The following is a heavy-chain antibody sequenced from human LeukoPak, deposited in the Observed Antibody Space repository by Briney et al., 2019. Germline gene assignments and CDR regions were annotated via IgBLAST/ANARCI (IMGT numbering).Heavy chain of an antibody. CDR1: GFTFSTNA. Sequence: GGSLRLSFPAPGFTFSTNAMSGVRQAQGKGLDGVSPIIGSGGSTYYADSVKGRFTISRDNSKNTLYLQMNSLRAEDTAVYYCAKASGSYDILTGYSYFDYWGQGTLVTVSS. V-gene: IGHV3-23*01. D-gene: IGHD3-9*01. CDR3: AKASGSYDILTGYSYFDY. CDR2: IIGSGGST. J-gene: IGHJ4*02.